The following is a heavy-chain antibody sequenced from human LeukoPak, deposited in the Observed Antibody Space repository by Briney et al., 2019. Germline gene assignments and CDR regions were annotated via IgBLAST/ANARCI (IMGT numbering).Heavy chain of an antibody. J-gene: IGHJ5*02. Sequence: ASVNVSCKASGYTFTSYDINWVRQAPGQGLEWMGWMNPNSGNTGYAQKFQGRVTMTRNTSISTAYMELSSLRSEDTAVYYCARGVNYYDSSGYLPWGQGTLVTVSS. CDR1: GYTFTSYD. CDR2: MNPNSGNT. CDR3: ARGVNYYDSSGYLP. V-gene: IGHV1-8*01. D-gene: IGHD3-22*01.